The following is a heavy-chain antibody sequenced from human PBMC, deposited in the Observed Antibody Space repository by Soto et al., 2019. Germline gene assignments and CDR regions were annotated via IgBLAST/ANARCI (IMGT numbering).Heavy chain of an antibody. CDR1: RYIFTAYF. Sequence: QVQLVQSEAEVKKPGASVKVSCKAPRYIFTAYFMHWVRQAPGQGLEWMGWINPNNGATHYGLSFQGRVTMTSDTSISTAYMELSSLRSDDTAVYYCASHDPGARFDPWGQGTLVIVSS. CDR2: INPNNGAT. CDR3: ASHDPGARFDP. J-gene: IGHJ5*02. V-gene: IGHV1-2*02. D-gene: IGHD1-1*01.